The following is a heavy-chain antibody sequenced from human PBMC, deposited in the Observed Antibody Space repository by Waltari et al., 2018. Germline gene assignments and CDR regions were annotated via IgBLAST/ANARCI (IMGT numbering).Heavy chain of an antibody. J-gene: IGHJ5*02. CDR3: ARHKITFGGVPGWFDP. D-gene: IGHD3-16*01. CDR2: IYYSGST. CDR1: GGSISSSSYY. V-gene: IGHV4-39*01. Sequence: QLQLQESGPGLVKPSETLSLTCTVSGGSISSSSYYWGWLGQPPGKGLEWIGSIYYSGSTYYNPSLKSRVTISVDTSKNQFSLKLSSVTAADTAVYYCARHKITFGGVPGWFDPWGQGTLVTVSS.